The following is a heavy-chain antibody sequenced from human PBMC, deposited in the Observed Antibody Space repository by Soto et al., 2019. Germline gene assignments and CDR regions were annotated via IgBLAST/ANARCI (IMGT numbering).Heavy chain of an antibody. CDR3: ARDLHDYVSFRFDP. Sequence: XSLRLGNAASGFTFGSYSMHWILQAPGKGLEWVSSISRSSSYIYYADSVKGRFTISRDNAKNSLYLQMNSLRAEDTAVYYCARDLHDYVSFRFDPWGQGTLVTSPQ. CDR1: GFTFGSYS. V-gene: IGHV3-21*01. D-gene: IGHD3-16*01. J-gene: IGHJ5*02. CDR2: ISRSSSYI.